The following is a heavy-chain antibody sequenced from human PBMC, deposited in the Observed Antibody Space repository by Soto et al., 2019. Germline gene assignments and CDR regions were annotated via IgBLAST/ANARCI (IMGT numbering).Heavy chain of an antibody. V-gene: IGHV1-18*01. J-gene: IGHJ6*02. CDR2: ISAYNGNT. CDR1: GYTFTSYG. CDR3: ARDWEQQLADYSYGMEV. D-gene: IGHD6-13*01. Sequence: QVQLVQSGAEVKKPGASVKVSCKASGYTFTSYGITWVRQAPGQGLEWMGWISAYNGNTNYAQKLQGRVTMTTDTSTSTAYRELRGLRSADTAVYYCARDWEQQLADYSYGMEVWGQGTTVTVSS.